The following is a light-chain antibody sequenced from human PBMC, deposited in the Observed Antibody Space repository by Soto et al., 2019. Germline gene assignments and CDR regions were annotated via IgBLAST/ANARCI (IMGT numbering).Light chain of an antibody. J-gene: IGLJ3*02. CDR1: TSDIGTYNY. V-gene: IGLV2-14*01. CDR3: SSFTVSSTWV. Sequence: QSVLTQPASVSGSPGQSITISCTGPTSDIGTYNYVSWYQQHPGKAPKLIIFEVTYRPSGVSNRFSGSKSGNTASLTISGLQAEDEADYFCSSFTVSSTWVFGGGTKLTVL. CDR2: EVT.